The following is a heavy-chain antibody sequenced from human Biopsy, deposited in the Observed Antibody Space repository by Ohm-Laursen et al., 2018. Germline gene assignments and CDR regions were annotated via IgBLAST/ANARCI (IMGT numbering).Heavy chain of an antibody. CDR2: INHRGSA. CDR3: ARALDYYDPYYYYAMDV. Sequence: GTLSLTCAVYGGSSSGYYWTWIRQPPGKGLEWIGEINHRGSASYNPSLKSRITVLVDTSKNQFSLKLRSVSAADTAVYFCARALDYYDPYYYYAMDVWGQGTSVTVSS. V-gene: IGHV4-34*01. D-gene: IGHD3-16*01. CDR1: GGSSSGYY. J-gene: IGHJ6*02.